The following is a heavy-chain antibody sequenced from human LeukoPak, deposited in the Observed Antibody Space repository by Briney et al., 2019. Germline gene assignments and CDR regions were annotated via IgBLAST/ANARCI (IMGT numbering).Heavy chain of an antibody. CDR2: IYYTGST. D-gene: IGHD2-21*01. CDR3: AIVPSVIDAFDF. V-gene: IGHV4-31*03. CDR1: GGSISSGGYY. Sequence: PSETLSLTCTVSGGSISSGGYYWSWIRQHPGKGLEWIAYIYYTGSTYYNPSLKSRLTISVDRSKNQFSLRLSSMTAADTAVYYCAIVPSVIDAFDFWGQGTMVTVSS. J-gene: IGHJ3*01.